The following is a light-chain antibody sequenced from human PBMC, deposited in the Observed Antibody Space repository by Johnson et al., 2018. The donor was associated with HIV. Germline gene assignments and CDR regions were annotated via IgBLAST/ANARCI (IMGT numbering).Light chain of an antibody. CDR2: ENN. J-gene: IGLJ1*01. CDR3: GTWDTSLSAYV. CDR1: SSNIGNNY. Sequence: QSVLTQPPSVSAAPGQKVTISCSGSSSNIGNNYVSWYQQLPGTAPKLLIYENNKRPSRIPDRFSGSKSGTSATLGITGLQTGDEADYYCGTWDTSLSAYVCGTGTKVTVL. V-gene: IGLV1-51*02.